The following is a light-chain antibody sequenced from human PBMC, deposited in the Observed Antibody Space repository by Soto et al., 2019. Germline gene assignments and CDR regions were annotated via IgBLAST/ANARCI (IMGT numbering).Light chain of an antibody. V-gene: IGKV1-27*01. Sequence: DIQMTQSPSSLSASVGDRVTITCRASQGISSYLAWYQQKPGKVPKLLIYAASTLQSGVPSRFSGSGSGTDFTLTISSLQPEDVATYYCQKYISAPFTFGPGTKVDIK. CDR2: AAS. J-gene: IGKJ3*01. CDR1: QGISSY. CDR3: QKYISAPFT.